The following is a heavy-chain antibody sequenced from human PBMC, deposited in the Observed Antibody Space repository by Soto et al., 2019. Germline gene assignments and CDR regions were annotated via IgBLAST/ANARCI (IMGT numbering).Heavy chain of an antibody. Sequence: GGSLRLSCTASGFTFSSYAMHWVRQAPGKGLEYVSAISSNGGSTYYANSVKGRFTISRDNSKNTLYLQMGSLRAEDMAVYYCARSTRGYSGYAPMYYFDYWGQGTLVTVSS. CDR2: ISSNGGST. D-gene: IGHD5-12*01. CDR3: ARSTRGYSGYAPMYYFDY. CDR1: GFTFSSYA. V-gene: IGHV3-64*01. J-gene: IGHJ4*02.